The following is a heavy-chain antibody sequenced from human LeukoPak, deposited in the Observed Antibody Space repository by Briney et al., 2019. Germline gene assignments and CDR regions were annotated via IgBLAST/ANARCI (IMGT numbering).Heavy chain of an antibody. D-gene: IGHD3-22*01. V-gene: IGHV4-34*01. CDR3: ARGRGYYQDY. Sequence: SETLSLTCAVYGGSFSGYYWSWIRQPPGKGLEWIGEINHSGSTNYNPSLKSRVTMSVDTSKNQFSLNLSSVTAADTAVYYCARGRGYYQDYWGQGTLVTVSS. J-gene: IGHJ4*02. CDR2: INHSGST. CDR1: GGSFSGYY.